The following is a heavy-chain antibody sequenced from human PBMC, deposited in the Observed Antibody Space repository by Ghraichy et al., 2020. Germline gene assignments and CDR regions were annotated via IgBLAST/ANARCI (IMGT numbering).Heavy chain of an antibody. CDR1: GYTFTSYD. J-gene: IGHJ6*02. D-gene: IGHD6-13*01. Sequence: ASVKVSCKASGYTFTSYDINWVRQATGQGLEWMGWMNPNSGNTGYAQKFQGRVTMTRNTSISTAYMELSSLRSEDTAVYYCARKYSSSKYYYYYGMDVWGQGTTVTVSS. CDR3: ARKYSSSKYYYYYGMDV. CDR2: MNPNSGNT. V-gene: IGHV1-8*01.